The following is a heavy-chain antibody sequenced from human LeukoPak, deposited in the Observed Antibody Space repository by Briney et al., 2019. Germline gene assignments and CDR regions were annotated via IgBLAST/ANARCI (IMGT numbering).Heavy chain of an antibody. CDR1: GGSISISNSNW. Sequence: SGTLSLTCAVSGGSISISNSNWWSWVRHPPGKGLEWIGEIYHSGSTNYSASLKSRVTISVDKSNNQFSLKLSSVTDADTAVYYCARDLHGGNSFTSDWYFDLWGRGTLVTVSS. CDR2: IYHSGST. J-gene: IGHJ2*01. D-gene: IGHD4-23*01. V-gene: IGHV4-4*02. CDR3: ARDLHGGNSFTSDWYFDL.